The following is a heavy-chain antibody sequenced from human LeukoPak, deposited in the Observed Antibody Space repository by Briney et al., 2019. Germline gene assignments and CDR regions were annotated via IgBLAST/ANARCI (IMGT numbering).Heavy chain of an antibody. CDR2: IIPIFGTA. D-gene: IGHD6-19*01. Sequence: ASVKVSCKASGGTFSSYAISWVRQAPGQGLECMGRIIPIFGTANYAQKFQGRVTITTDESTSTAYMELSSLRSEDTAVYYCARSGSSGWYREFDYWGQGTLVTVSS. CDR3: ARSGSSGWYREFDY. J-gene: IGHJ4*02. CDR1: GGTFSSYA. V-gene: IGHV1-69*05.